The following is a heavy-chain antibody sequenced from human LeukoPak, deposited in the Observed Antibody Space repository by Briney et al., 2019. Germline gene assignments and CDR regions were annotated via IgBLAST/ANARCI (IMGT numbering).Heavy chain of an antibody. V-gene: IGHV3-11*06. Sequence: GGSLRLSCAASGFTLSDYYMSWIRQAPGKGREWVSYISSISSYTNYADSVKGRFTISRDNAKNSLYLQMNSLRAEDTAVYYCARIYGSGSYHPFDPWGQGTLVTVSS. CDR1: GFTLSDYY. CDR3: ARIYGSGSYHPFDP. J-gene: IGHJ5*02. CDR2: ISSISSYT. D-gene: IGHD3-10*01.